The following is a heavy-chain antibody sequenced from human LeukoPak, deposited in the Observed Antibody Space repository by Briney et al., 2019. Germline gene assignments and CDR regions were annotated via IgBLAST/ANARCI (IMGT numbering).Heavy chain of an antibody. CDR2: IYYSGST. J-gene: IGHJ4*02. CDR3: ARLALESLDHYFDY. V-gene: IGHV4-39*01. Sequence: SETLSLTCTVSGGSISSSSYYWGWIRQPPGTGLEWIGSIYYSGSTYYNPSLKSRVTISVDTSKNQFSLKLSSVTAADTAVYYCARLALESLDHYFDYWGQGTLVTVSS. D-gene: IGHD1-1*01. CDR1: GGSISSSSYY.